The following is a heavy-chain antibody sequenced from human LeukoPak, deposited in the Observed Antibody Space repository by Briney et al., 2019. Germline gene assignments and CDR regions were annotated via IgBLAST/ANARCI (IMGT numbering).Heavy chain of an antibody. CDR2: IEQDGSEK. CDR1: EFTFSSNW. V-gene: IGHV3-7*01. J-gene: IGHJ4*02. D-gene: IGHD4-11*01. CDR3: ATFLGDSNPLDY. Sequence: EGSLRLSCTASEFTFSSNWMSWVRQAPGKGLEWVANIEQDGSEKYYVDSVKGRFTISRDNAKNSLYLQMNSLRAEDTAVYYCATFLGDSNPLDYWGQGTLVTVSS.